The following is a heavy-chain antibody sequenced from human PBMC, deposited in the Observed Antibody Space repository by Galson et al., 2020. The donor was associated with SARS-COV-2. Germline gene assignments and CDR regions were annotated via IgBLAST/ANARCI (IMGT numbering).Heavy chain of an antibody. Sequence: GESLKISCAASGFTFMYYDMSWVRQAPGKGLEWVSTISASGADTYYADSVKGRFTVSRDNSKSTLYLQMNSLRAEDTARYYCAKPHSSGYYYFDSWGQGALVTVSS. V-gene: IGHV3-23*01. CDR1: GFTFMYYD. D-gene: IGHD6-19*01. J-gene: IGHJ4*02. CDR2: ISASGADT. CDR3: AKPHSSGYYYFDS.